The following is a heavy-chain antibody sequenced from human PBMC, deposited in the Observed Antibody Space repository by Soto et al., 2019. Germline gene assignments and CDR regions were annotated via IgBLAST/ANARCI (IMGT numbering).Heavy chain of an antibody. J-gene: IGHJ6*02. CDR2: IYYSGST. Sequence: AETLSLTCTVSGGSVSSGSYYWSWIRQPPGKGLEWIGYIYYSGSTNYNPSLKSRVTISVDTSKNQFSLKLSSVTAADTAVYYCARDEGGSYSGKRYYYGMDVWGQGTTVTVSS. CDR3: ARDEGGSYSGKRYYYGMDV. D-gene: IGHD1-26*01. V-gene: IGHV4-61*01. CDR1: GGSVSSGSYY.